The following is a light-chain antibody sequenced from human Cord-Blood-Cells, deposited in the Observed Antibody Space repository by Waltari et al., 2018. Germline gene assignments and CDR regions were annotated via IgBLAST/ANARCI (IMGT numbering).Light chain of an antibody. CDR3: QQYGSSPPYS. CDR1: QSVSSSY. J-gene: IGKJ2*03. Sequence: EIVLPQSPGPLSLSPGESATLSCRASQSVSSSYLAWYQQKPGQAPRLLIYGASSRATGIPDRFSGSGSGTDFTLTISRLEPEDFAVYYCQQYGSSPPYSFGQGTKLEIK. V-gene: IGKV3-20*01. CDR2: GAS.